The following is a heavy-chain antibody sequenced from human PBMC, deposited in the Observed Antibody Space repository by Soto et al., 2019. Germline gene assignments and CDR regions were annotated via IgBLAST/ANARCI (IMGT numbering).Heavy chain of an antibody. CDR2: ISFDGANT. V-gene: IGHV3-30-3*01. D-gene: IGHD3-10*01. CDR3: ARDGYNRGGFDY. CDR1: GFTFSSYN. J-gene: IGHJ4*02. Sequence: GGSLRLSCIASGFTFSSYNMHWVRQAPCEWLEWVSVISFDGANTFYADSVRGRSTISRDISGDTLYLQMGSRRDEDRAMYFWARDGYNRGGFDYWGQGTQVTVSS.